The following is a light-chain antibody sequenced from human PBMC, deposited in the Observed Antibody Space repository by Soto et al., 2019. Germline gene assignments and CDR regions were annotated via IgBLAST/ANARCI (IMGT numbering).Light chain of an antibody. Sequence: QSALTQPRSVSGSPGQSVTISCTGTSSDVGDYNYVSWYQQHPGKAPQLMIYAVTKRPSGVPDRFSGSKSGNTASLTISGLQAEDEADYFCCSYAGSCYVFGTGTKVTVL. CDR3: CSYAGSCYV. CDR2: AVT. J-gene: IGLJ1*01. V-gene: IGLV2-11*01. CDR1: SSDVGDYNY.